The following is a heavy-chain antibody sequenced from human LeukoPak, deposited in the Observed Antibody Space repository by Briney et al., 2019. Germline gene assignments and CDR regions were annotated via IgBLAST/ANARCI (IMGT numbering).Heavy chain of an antibody. CDR2: ISGSGGST. CDR1: GFTFSSYA. D-gene: IGHD3-22*01. CDR3: YIPSYDTSAYKGY. V-gene: IGHV3-23*01. J-gene: IGHJ4*02. Sequence: GGSLRLSCAASGFTFSSYAMSWVRQAPGKGLEWVSAISGSGGSTYYADSVKGRFTISRDNSKNTLYLQMNSLRAEDTAVYYCYIPSYDTSAYKGYWGQGTLVTVSS.